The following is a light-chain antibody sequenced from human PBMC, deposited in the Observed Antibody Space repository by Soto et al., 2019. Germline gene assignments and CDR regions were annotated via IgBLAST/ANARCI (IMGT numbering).Light chain of an antibody. Sequence: EIVMTQSPATLSVSPGERATLSCRASQSVSGNLAWYQQKPGQAPRLLIYGASTRATGIPARFSGSGSGTEFTLTISSLQSEDFAVYYCQQYNTWQTFGQGTKVEIK. CDR3: QQYNTWQT. CDR2: GAS. CDR1: QSVSGN. J-gene: IGKJ1*01. V-gene: IGKV3-15*01.